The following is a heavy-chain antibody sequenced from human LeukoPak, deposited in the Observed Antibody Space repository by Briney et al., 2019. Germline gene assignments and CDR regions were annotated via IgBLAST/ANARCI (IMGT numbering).Heavy chain of an antibody. CDR2: IYTSGTT. D-gene: IGHD7-27*01. CDR1: GGSISSGSYY. V-gene: IGHV4-61*02. J-gene: IGHJ4*02. CDR3: ARLTGTSFDY. Sequence: SETLSLTCIVSGGSISSGSYYWSWIRQPAGKGLEWIGRIYTSGTTNYNPSLKSRVIISVDTSKNQFSLNLTSVTAADTAVYYCARLTGTSFDYWGQGTLVTVSS.